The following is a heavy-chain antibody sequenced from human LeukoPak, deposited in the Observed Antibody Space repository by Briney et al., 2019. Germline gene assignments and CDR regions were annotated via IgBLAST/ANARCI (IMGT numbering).Heavy chain of an antibody. J-gene: IGHJ4*02. V-gene: IGHV1-46*01. CDR1: GYTFTSYY. CDR2: INPSGGST. CDR3: ARGTTDAY. Sequence: GASVKVSCKASGYTFTSYYIGWVRQAPGQGLEWMGVINPSGGSTRYAQKFQGRVTMTGDPSTRTVYMELSSLTSDDTAVYYCARGTTDAYWGQGTPVTVSS. D-gene: IGHD1-1*01.